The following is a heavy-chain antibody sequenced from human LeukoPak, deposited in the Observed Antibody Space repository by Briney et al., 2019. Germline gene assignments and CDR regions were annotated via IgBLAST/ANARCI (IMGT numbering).Heavy chain of an antibody. D-gene: IGHD2/OR15-2a*01. CDR1: GFTFSSYG. V-gene: IGHV3-21*01. Sequence: GGSLRLSCAASGFTFSSYGMSWVRQAPGKGLEWVSSISSLNNHIYYADSVRGRFTISRDNAKNSPYLQMSSLRAEDTAIYYCARGFRGWGQGTLVTVSS. CDR3: ARGFRG. J-gene: IGHJ4*02. CDR2: ISSLNNHI.